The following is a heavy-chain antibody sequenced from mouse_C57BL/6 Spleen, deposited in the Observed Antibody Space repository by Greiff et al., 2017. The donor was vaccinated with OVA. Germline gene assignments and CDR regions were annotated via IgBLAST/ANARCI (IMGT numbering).Heavy chain of an antibody. CDR3: ARDTYYGSSDYYAMDY. Sequence: EVMLVESGGGLVKPGGSLKLSCAASGFTFSSYAMSWVRQTPGKRLAWVATISDGGSYTYYPDNVKGRFTISRDNAKNNLYLQMSHLKSEDTAMYYCARDTYYGSSDYYAMDYWGQGTSVTVSS. CDR2: ISDGGSYT. V-gene: IGHV5-4*01. CDR1: GFTFSSYA. J-gene: IGHJ4*01. D-gene: IGHD1-1*01.